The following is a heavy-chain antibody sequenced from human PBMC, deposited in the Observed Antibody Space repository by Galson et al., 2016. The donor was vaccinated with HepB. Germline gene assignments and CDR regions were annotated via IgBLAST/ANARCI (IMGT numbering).Heavy chain of an antibody. CDR1: GYTFTSSY. CDR2: INPSIGTT. CDR3: ARDRSANSNWYLHPAY. J-gene: IGHJ4*02. D-gene: IGHD6-13*01. V-gene: IGHV1-46*01. Sequence: SVKVSCKASGYTFTSSYVHWVRQAPGQGLEWMGIINPSIGTTNYAPKFQDRVIMTRDTSTSTVYMELTSLKSEDTAVYYCARDRSANSNWYLHPAYWGQGTLVTVSS.